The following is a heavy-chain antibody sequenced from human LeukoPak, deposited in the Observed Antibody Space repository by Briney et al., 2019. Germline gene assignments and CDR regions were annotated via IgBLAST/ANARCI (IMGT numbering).Heavy chain of an antibody. V-gene: IGHV4-34*01. J-gene: IGHJ4*02. CDR1: GGSFSGYY. Sequence: SETLSLTCAVYGGSFSGYYWSWIRQPPGKGLEWIGEINHSGSTNYNPSLKSRVTISVDTSKNQFSLKLSSVTAADTAVYYCARRSSGSFDYWGQGTLVTVSS. CDR3: ARRSSGSFDY. CDR2: INHSGST. D-gene: IGHD3-22*01.